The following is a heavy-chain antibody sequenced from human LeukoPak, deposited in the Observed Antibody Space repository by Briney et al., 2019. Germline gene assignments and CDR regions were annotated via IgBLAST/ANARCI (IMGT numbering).Heavy chain of an antibody. CDR3: ARHQRGNSDAFDI. D-gene: IGHD4-23*01. CDR2: IYSSGNT. J-gene: IGHJ3*02. CDR1: GASISSSNYY. V-gene: IGHV4-39*01. Sequence: SETLSLTCAVSGASISSSNYYWGWVRQSPGKGLEWIGNIYSSGNTYYNASLKSRVTMYIDTSKNQFSLKLSSVTAADTAMYYCARHQRGNSDAFDIWGQGTMVTVSS.